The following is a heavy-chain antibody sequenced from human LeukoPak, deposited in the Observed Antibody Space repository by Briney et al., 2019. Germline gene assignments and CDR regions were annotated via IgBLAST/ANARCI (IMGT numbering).Heavy chain of an antibody. CDR2: INHSGST. V-gene: IGHV4-34*01. Sequence: ASETLSLTCAVYGGSFSGYYWSWIRQPPGKGLEWIGEINHSGSTNYNPSLKSRVTISVDTSKNQFSLQLNSVTPEDTAVYYCASQEYSSSSPALWYWGQGTLVTVSS. J-gene: IGHJ4*02. CDR1: GGSFSGYY. CDR3: ASQEYSSSSPALWY. D-gene: IGHD6-6*01.